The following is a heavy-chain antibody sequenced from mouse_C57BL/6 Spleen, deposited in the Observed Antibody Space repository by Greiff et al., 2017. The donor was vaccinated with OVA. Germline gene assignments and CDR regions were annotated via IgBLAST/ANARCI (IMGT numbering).Heavy chain of an antibody. D-gene: IGHD1-1*01. CDR3: ARPHYYGSSWGAMDD. J-gene: IGHJ4*01. CDR2: INPNNGGT. V-gene: IGHV1-18*01. CDR1: GYTFTDYN. Sequence: EVQLQESGPELVKPGASVKIPCKASGYTFTDYNMDWVKQSHGKSLEWIGDINPNNGGTIYNLKFKGKATLTVDKSSSTAYMELRSLTSEDTAVYYCARPHYYGSSWGAMDDWGQVTSVSVSS.